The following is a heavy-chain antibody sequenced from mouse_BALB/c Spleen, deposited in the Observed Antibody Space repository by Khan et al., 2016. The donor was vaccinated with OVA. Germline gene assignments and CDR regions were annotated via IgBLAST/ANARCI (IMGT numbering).Heavy chain of an antibody. CDR2: INPSTGYT. Sequence: QVQLKQSGAELAQPGASVKMSCQTSGYTFTTYWMHWVKQRPGQGLEWSGYINPSTGYTEYNQRFKDKATFTTDKSSSTAYIQLSRLTSEDSAVYYCTRLGLYDIFAYWGQGTLVTVSA. D-gene: IGHD2-12*01. V-gene: IGHV1-7*01. CDR1: GYTFTTYW. J-gene: IGHJ3*01. CDR3: TRLGLYDIFAY.